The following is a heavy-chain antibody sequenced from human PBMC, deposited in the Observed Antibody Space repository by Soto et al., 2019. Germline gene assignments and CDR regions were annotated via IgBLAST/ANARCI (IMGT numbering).Heavy chain of an antibody. D-gene: IGHD1-1*01. CDR2: ISWNSGSI. CDR1: GFTFDDYA. V-gene: IGHV3-9*01. J-gene: IGHJ6*02. Sequence: EVQLVESGGGLVQPGRSLRLSCAASGFTFDDYAMHWVRQAPGKGLEWVSGISWNSGSIGYADSVKGRFTISRDNAKNSLYLQMNSLRAEDTALYYCAKSKRRPPYYYYGMDVWGQGTTVTVSS. CDR3: AKSKRRPPYYYYGMDV.